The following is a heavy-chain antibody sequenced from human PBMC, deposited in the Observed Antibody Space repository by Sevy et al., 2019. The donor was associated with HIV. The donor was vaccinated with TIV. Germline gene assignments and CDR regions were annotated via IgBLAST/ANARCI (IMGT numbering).Heavy chain of an antibody. CDR2: ISYDGSDK. J-gene: IGHJ6*02. Sequence: GGSLRLSCTASGFAFTNYYAMHWVRQAPGKGLEGVALISYDGSDKFYEGSVKGRVTITRDNFKNTLYLQMNGLTTEDTAVYYCARPRANYVDHYFFYAMDVWGQGTTVTVSS. CDR1: GFAFTNYYA. CDR3: ARPRANYVDHYFFYAMDV. V-gene: IGHV3-30-3*01. D-gene: IGHD4-17*01.